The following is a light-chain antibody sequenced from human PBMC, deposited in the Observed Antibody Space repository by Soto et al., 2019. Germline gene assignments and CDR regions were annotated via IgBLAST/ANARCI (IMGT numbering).Light chain of an antibody. J-gene: IGKJ1*01. CDR1: QSISSY. Sequence: DIQMTQSPSSLSASVGDRVTITCRASQSISSYLNWYQQKPGKAPKLLIYAASSLQSGVPSRFSGSGSGTEFTLTISSLQPEDFATYYCQQSYSTHSTFGQGTKVEIK. CDR3: QQSYSTHST. V-gene: IGKV1-39*01. CDR2: AAS.